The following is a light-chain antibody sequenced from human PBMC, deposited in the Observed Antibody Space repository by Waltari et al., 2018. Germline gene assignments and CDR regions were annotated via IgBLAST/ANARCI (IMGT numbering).Light chain of an antibody. CDR3: ASYAGGDTPYV. J-gene: IGLJ1*01. Sequence: QSALSQPPSPSGSPGQSVTISCTGSRSDVGAYDYVSWYQQRPGKAPKFLIYEVNKRPAGVPHRVAGAKSGATASLTVSWLQAEDEADYYCASYAGGDTPYVFGTGTTVTV. CDR2: EVN. V-gene: IGLV2-8*01. CDR1: RSDVGAYDY.